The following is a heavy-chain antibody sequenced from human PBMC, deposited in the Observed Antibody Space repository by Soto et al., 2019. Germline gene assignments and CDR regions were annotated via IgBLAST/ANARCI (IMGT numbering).Heavy chain of an antibody. J-gene: IGHJ4*02. V-gene: IGHV4-30-2*01. CDR1: GGSISSGGYS. CDR3: ARGFLSGPLFDY. CDR2: IYHSGST. D-gene: IGHD2-15*01. Sequence: SETLSLTCAVSGGSISSGGYSWSWIRQPPGKGLEWIGYIYHSGSTYYNPSLKSRVTISVDRSKNQFSLKLSSVTAADTAVYYCARGFLSGPLFDYWGQGTLVTVSS.